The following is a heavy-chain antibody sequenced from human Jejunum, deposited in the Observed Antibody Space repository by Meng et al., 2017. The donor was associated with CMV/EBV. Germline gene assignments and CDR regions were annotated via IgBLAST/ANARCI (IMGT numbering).Heavy chain of an antibody. V-gene: IGHV1-18*01. CDR3: ARGTPGRSYSDY. CDR1: GYTFDSYG. D-gene: IGHD3-10*01. CDR2: FVNNVDT. J-gene: IGHJ4*02. Sequence: QVHLLQSGAEVKKPGAPVRVSCEASGYTFDSYGISWLRQAPGQGLEWMGWFVNNVDTYSAQKFQGRVTMTTDTHTSTAFMELRSLRSDDTAVYYCARGTPGRSYSDYWGQGTLVTVSS.